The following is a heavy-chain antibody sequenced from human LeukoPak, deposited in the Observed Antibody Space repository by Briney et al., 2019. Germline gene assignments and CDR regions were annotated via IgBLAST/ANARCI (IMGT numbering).Heavy chain of an antibody. J-gene: IGHJ6*03. CDR1: GFTFSSYS. Sequence: GGSLRLSCAASGFTFSSYSMNWVRQAPGKGLEWVSSISSSSSYIYYADSVKGRFTISRDNAKNSLYLQMNSLRAEDTAVYYCARENGGYCSSTSCSKIYYYYMDVWGKGTRVTVSS. CDR2: ISSSSSYI. V-gene: IGHV3-21*01. CDR3: ARENGGYCSSTSCSKIYYYYMDV. D-gene: IGHD2-2*01.